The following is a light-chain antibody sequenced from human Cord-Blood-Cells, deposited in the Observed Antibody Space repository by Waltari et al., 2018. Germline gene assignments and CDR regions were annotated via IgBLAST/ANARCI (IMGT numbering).Light chain of an antibody. CDR3: QQYYSSPYT. Sequence: DIVMTTSPESMAVSLGGRTTINCKSSQSVLYSANNKSYLAWYQQKPGQPPKLLIYGASTRASGVPDRFSGSGSGTEFTLTISSLQSEDVAVYYCQQYYSSPYTFGQGTKVEIK. CDR1: QSVLYSANNKSY. V-gene: IGKV4-1*01. CDR2: GAS. J-gene: IGKJ2*01.